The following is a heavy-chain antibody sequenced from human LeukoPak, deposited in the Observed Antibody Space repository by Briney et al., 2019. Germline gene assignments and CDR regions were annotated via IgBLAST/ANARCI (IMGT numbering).Heavy chain of an antibody. Sequence: GASVKVSCKASGYTFTSYDINWVRQATGQGLEWMGWMNPNSGNTGYAQKFQGRVTMTIDTSTTTAYMELTSLRSDDTAVFFCARDLLVNNYPSGNYYNWFDAWGQGTLVTVSS. CDR3: ARDLLVNNYPSGNYYNWFDA. V-gene: IGHV1-8*02. J-gene: IGHJ5*02. CDR1: GYTFTSYD. CDR2: MNPNSGNT. D-gene: IGHD3-10*01.